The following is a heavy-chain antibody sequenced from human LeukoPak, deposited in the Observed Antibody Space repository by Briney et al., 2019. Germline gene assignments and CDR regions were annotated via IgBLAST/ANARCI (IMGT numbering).Heavy chain of an antibody. CDR1: GFTFSSYS. CDR2: ISSSTNYI. D-gene: IGHD2-15*01. J-gene: IGHJ6*02. V-gene: IGHV3-21*01. CDR3: ARDPTPRYCSGGSCYTHYGMDV. Sequence: PGGSLRLSCAASGFTFSSYSMNWVRQAPGKGPEWVSSISSSTNYIYYADSVKGRFTISRDKAKNSLYLQMNSLRAEDTAVYYCARDPTPRYCSGGSCYTHYGMDVWGQGTTVTVSS.